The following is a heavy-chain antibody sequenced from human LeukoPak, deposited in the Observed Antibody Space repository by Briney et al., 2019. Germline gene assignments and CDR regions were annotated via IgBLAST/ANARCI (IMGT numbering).Heavy chain of an antibody. CDR1: GGSISNYY. D-gene: IGHD6-25*01. Sequence: SETLSLTCTVSGGSISNYYWSWIRQPPGKGLECIGYLYYSGSTNYNPSLKSRVTIPVDTSKNQFSLKLSSVTAADTAVYYCARSAIDAFDIWGQGTMVTVSS. V-gene: IGHV4-59*08. CDR2: LYYSGST. J-gene: IGHJ3*02. CDR3: ARSAIDAFDI.